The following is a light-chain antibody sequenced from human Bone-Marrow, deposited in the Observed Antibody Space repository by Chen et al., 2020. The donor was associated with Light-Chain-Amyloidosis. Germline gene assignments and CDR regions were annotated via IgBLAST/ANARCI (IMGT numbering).Light chain of an antibody. CDR1: SGDVGRYNY. J-gene: IGLJ2*01. CDR2: EVT. Sequence: QSALTQPPSASGSPGQSVTISCTGTSGDVGRYNYVSWYQQNPGKAPKLMIYEVTKRPSGVPDRFAGSKSGNTASLTVSGRQADDEAEYYCSSYAGDNNYVVFGGGTKLTVL. V-gene: IGLV2-8*01. CDR3: SSYAGDNNYVV.